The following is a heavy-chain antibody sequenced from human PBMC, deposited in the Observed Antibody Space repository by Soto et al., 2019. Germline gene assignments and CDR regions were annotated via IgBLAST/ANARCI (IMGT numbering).Heavy chain of an antibody. J-gene: IGHJ4*02. CDR1: GCSVRSYY. D-gene: IGHD6-13*01. CDR2: IYYSGNT. CDR3: ARGGYSIDY. V-gene: IGHV4-59*02. Sequence: SETLSLTCPVSGCSVRSYYWSWIRQPPGKGLEWIGYIYYSGNTNYNPSLKSRVTISVDTSKNQFSLKLSSETAADTAVYYCARGGYSIDYWGQGTLVTVSS.